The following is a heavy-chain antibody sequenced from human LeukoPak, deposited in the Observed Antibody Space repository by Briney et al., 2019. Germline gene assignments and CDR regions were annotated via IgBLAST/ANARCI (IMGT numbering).Heavy chain of an antibody. CDR1: GFIFSSYW. D-gene: IGHD3-22*01. CDR2: IKQDGSEK. V-gene: IGHV3-7*01. J-gene: IGHJ4*02. CDR3: ARGGYYYDSSGYYDY. Sequence: GGSLRLSCAASGFIFSSYWMSWVRQAPGKGLEWVANIKQDGSEKYYVVSVKGRFTISRDNAKNSLYLQMNSLRAEDTAVYYCARGGYYYDSSGYYDYWGQGTLVTVSS.